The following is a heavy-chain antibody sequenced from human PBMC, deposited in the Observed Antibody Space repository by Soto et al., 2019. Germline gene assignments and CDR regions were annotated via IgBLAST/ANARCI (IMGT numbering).Heavy chain of an antibody. V-gene: IGHV1-69*02. D-gene: IGHD3-22*01. CDR3: ARNRITTRGDAFDL. CDR1: GGTFSTYI. Sequence: QVQLVQSGAEVRKPGSSVKVSCKAPGGTFSTYIISWVRQAPGQGLEWMGRIIPIPDITNYAQKFQGRVTVTADRYTSTAYMELTSLKSEDTDAYYCARNRITTRGDAFDLWGQGTMVTGSS. J-gene: IGHJ3*01. CDR2: IIPIPDIT.